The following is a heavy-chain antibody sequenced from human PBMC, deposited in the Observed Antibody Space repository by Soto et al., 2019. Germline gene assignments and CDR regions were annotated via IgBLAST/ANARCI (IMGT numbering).Heavy chain of an antibody. V-gene: IGHV1-69*12. CDR3: ARTRASGSPNYYYGMDV. J-gene: IGHJ6*02. CDR2: IIPIFGTA. D-gene: IGHD1-26*01. Sequence: VQLVQSGAEVKKPGSSVKVSCKASGGTFSSYAISWVRQAPGQGLEWMGGIIPIFGTANYAQKFQGRVTITADESTSTAYMELSSLRSEDTAVYYCARTRASGSPNYYYGMDVWGQGTTVTVSS. CDR1: GGTFSSYA.